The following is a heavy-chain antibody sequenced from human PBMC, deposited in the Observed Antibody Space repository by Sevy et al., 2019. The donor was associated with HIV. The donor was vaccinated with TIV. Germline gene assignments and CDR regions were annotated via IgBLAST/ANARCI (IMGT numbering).Heavy chain of an antibody. D-gene: IGHD2-2*01. CDR1: GFTFSSYA. CDR2: ISGSGGST. J-gene: IGHJ6*03. Sequence: GGSLRLSCAASGFTFSSYAMSWVRQAPGKGLEWVSAISGSGGSTYYADSVKGRFTISRDNSKNTLYLQMNSLRAEDTAVYYCAKGGVGYCSSTSCPPFVGLYYYYYMDVWGKGTTVTVSS. CDR3: AKGGVGYCSSTSCPPFVGLYYYYYMDV. V-gene: IGHV3-23*01.